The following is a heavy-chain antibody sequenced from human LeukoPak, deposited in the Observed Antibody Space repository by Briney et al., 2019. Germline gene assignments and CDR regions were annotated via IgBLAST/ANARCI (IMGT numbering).Heavy chain of an antibody. V-gene: IGHV1-24*01. J-gene: IGHJ4*02. CDR1: GYTLTELS. CDR3: ARVRSEYSSSWYDY. D-gene: IGHD6-13*01. Sequence: ASVTVSCTVSGYTLTELSMHWVRQAPGKGLEWMGGFDPEDGETIYAQKFQGRVTITRDTSASTAYMELSSLRSEDTAVYYCARVRSEYSSSWYDYWGQGTLVTVSS. CDR2: FDPEDGET.